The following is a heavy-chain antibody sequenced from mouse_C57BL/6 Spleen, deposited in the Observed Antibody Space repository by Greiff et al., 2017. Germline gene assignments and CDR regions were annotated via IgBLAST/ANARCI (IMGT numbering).Heavy chain of an antibody. CDR2: IRNKANGYTT. V-gene: IGHV7-3*01. CDR3: ARYIVGYYFDY. CDR1: GFTFTDYY. Sequence: EVQRVESGGGLVQPGGSLSLSCAASGFTFTDYYMSWVRQPPGKALEWLGFIRNKANGYTTEYSASVKGRFTISRDNSQSILYLQMNALRAEDSATYYCARYIVGYYFDYWGQGTTLTVSS. D-gene: IGHD2-2*01. J-gene: IGHJ2*01.